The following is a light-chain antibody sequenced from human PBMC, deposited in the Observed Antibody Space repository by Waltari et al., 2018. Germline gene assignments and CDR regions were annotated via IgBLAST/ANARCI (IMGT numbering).Light chain of an antibody. CDR2: LGS. J-gene: IGKJ3*01. V-gene: IGKV2-28*01. Sequence: IVMTNSTPSLTVTLGEPASIACRSSQSLIHTNGDNYLDLYLQKQGQSPQLLIYLGSNRASGVPYRFSGSGSGTDFTLKISRVEAEYVGVYYCMQALLTPFTFGPGTKVDIK. CDR1: QSLIHTNGDNY. CDR3: MQALLTPFT.